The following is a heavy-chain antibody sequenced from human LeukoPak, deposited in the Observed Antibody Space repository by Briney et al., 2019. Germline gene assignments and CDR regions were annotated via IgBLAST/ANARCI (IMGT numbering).Heavy chain of an antibody. V-gene: IGHV3-7*01. CDR1: GFTFSSYW. Sequence: GGSLRLSCAASGFTFSSYWMSWVRQAPGKGLEWVANIKEDESKTYYVDSVKGRLTISRDNAKKSLFLQMNSLRAEDTAVYYCARDASLYCAGDTCYWAFDRWGQGTLVTVS. CDR2: IKEDESKT. CDR3: ARDASLYCAGDTCYWAFDR. D-gene: IGHD2-21*02. J-gene: IGHJ5*02.